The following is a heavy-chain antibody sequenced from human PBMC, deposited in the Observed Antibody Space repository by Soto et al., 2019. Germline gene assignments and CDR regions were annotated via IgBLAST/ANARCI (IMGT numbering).Heavy chain of an antibody. J-gene: IGHJ4*02. CDR3: AKFTGYGDYPWYFDY. CDR2: INHRGYST. D-gene: IGHD4-17*01. Sequence: EVQLLDSGGGLVQPGGSLRLSCSASGFTFSSYAMSWVRQAPGKGLEWVSSINHRGYSTYYADSVKGRFTISRDNSKNTVYLQMNSLRAEDTAVYYCAKFTGYGDYPWYFDYWGQGTLVTVPS. V-gene: IGHV3-23*01. CDR1: GFTFSSYA.